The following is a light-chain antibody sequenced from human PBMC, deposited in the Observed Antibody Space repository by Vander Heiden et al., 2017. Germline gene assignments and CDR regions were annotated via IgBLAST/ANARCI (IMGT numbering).Light chain of an antibody. J-gene: IGKJ4*01. Sequence: EIVLTQSPATLSLSPGERATLSCRASQSISSSLAWYQQKPGQAPRLLIYDASNRATGIPARFSGSGSGTDFTLSISGLEPEDFAVYYCQQRSKWPLTFGGGTQVEIK. V-gene: IGKV3-11*01. CDR1: QSISSS. CDR3: QQRSKWPLT. CDR2: DAS.